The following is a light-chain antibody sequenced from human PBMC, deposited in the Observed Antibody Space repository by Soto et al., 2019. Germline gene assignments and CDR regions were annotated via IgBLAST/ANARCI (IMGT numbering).Light chain of an antibody. Sequence: QPVLTQPPSVSGAPGQRVTISCTGGSSNIGAGYDVHWYQQLPGRAPQVLIYGNTNRPSGVPDRFSGSKSGTSAFLAITGLQADDESDYYCQSYDSRLSAWVFGGGTKLTVL. CDR2: GNT. CDR1: SSNIGAGYD. CDR3: QSYDSRLSAWV. V-gene: IGLV1-40*01. J-gene: IGLJ3*02.